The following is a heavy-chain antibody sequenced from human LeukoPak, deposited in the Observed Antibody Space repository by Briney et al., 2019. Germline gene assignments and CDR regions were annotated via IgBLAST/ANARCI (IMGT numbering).Heavy chain of an antibody. V-gene: IGHV4-34*01. CDR3: ARGSAIAAVDY. CDR1: GGSFSGYY. CDR2: INHSGST. D-gene: IGHD6-13*01. Sequence: SETLSLTCAVSGGSFSGYYWSGIRQPPGKGLEWIGEINHSGSTNYNPSLKSRVTISVDTSKNQFSLKLSSVTAADTAVYYCARGSAIAAVDYWGQGTLVTVSS. J-gene: IGHJ4*02.